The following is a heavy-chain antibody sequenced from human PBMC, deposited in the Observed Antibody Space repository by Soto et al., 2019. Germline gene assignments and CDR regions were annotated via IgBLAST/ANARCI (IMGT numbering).Heavy chain of an antibody. CDR1: GFTFSTYA. D-gene: IGHD5-12*01. V-gene: IGHV3-23*01. CDR2: LSARGDST. CDR3: AKSGRFSDYDFLFDS. Sequence: PGGSLRLSCAASGFTFSTYAMNWVRQSPGKGLEWVSFLSARGDSTDYSDSVKGRFTISRDNSKNTLFLQMDRLRVEDTAVYYCAKSGRFSDYDFLFDSWGQGTLVTVSS. J-gene: IGHJ4*02.